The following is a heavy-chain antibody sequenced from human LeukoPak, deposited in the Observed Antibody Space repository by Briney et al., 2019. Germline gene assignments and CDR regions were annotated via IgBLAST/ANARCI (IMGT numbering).Heavy chain of an antibody. CDR2: IYHSGNT. V-gene: IGHV4-4*02. J-gene: IGHJ4*02. CDR1: GDSISSSNW. D-gene: IGHD2-21*01. CDR3: ARVDWYEGLDY. Sequence: PSGTLSLTCAVSGDSISSSNWWSWVRQPPGKGLEWIGEIYHSGNTNYNPSPKSRVTISVDKSKNQFSLKLTSVTAADTAVYYCARVDWYEGLDYWGQGTLVTVSS.